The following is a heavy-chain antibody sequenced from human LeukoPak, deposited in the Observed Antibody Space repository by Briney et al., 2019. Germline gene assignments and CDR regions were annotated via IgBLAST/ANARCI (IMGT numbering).Heavy chain of an antibody. CDR2: ISWDGGST. D-gene: IGHD3-10*01. CDR3: AKDMAAYYYASGNIDY. V-gene: IGHV3-43D*03. CDR1: GFTFDDYA. J-gene: IGHJ4*02. Sequence: GGSLRLSCAASGFTFDDYAMHWVRQAPGKGLEWVSLISWDGGSTYYADSVKGRFTISRDNSKHSLSLQMNSLRAEDTALYYCAKDMAAYYYASGNIDYWGQGTLVTVSS.